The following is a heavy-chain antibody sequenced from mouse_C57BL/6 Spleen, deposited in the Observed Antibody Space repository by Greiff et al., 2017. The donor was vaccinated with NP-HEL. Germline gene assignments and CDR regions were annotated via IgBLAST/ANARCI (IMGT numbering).Heavy chain of an antibody. J-gene: IGHJ2*01. D-gene: IGHD2-5*01. CDR3: AGGSYSNYGY. V-gene: IGHV1-22*01. Sequence: EVQLQQSGPELVKPGASVKMSCKASGYTFTDYNMHWVKQSHGKSLEWIGYINPNNGGTSYNQKFKGKATLTVNKSSSTAYMELRSLTSEDSAVYYGAGGSYSNYGYWGQGTTLTVSS. CDR1: GYTFTDYN. CDR2: INPNNGGT.